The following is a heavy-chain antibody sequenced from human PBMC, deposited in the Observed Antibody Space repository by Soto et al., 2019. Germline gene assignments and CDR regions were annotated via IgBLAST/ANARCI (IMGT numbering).Heavy chain of an antibody. V-gene: IGHV3-23*01. D-gene: IGHD2-15*01. J-gene: IGHJ5*02. CDR1: GFTFSSYA. Sequence: PGGSLRLSCEASGFTFSSYALSWVRQAPGKGLEWVSTISGGGDRTYHAESVKGRFTVSRDNFKNMMYLQINSLRAEDTAVYYCAKDQAVVVAAANWFDPWGQGTQVTVSS. CDR2: ISGGGDRT. CDR3: AKDQAVVVAAANWFDP.